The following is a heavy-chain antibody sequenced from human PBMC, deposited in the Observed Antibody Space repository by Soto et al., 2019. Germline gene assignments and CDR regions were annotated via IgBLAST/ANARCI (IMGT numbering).Heavy chain of an antibody. V-gene: IGHV4-59*01. CDR1: GGSISSYY. J-gene: IGHJ3*02. Sequence: QVQLQESGPGLVKPSETLSLTCTVSGGSISSYYWSWIRQPPGKGLEWIGYIYYSGRTNYNPSLRSRVTISVDTSKNQFSLKLSSVTAADTAVYYCARGAAVAGTGGAFDIWGQGTMVTVSS. CDR3: ARGAAVAGTGGAFDI. CDR2: IYYSGRT. D-gene: IGHD6-19*01.